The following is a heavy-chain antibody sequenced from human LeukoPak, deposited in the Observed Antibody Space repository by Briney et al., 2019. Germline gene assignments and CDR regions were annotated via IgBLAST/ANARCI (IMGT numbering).Heavy chain of an antibody. CDR1: GGSISSSSYY. D-gene: IGHD5-12*01. CDR3: ARPRMVAKTRWFDP. V-gene: IGHV4-39*01. J-gene: IGHJ5*02. CDR2: IYYSGST. Sequence: PSETLSLTCTVSGGSISSSSYYWGWIRQPPGKGLEWIGSIYYSGSTYYNPSLKSRVTISVDTSRNQFSLKLSSVTAADTAVYYCARPRMVAKTRWFDPRGQGTLVTVSS.